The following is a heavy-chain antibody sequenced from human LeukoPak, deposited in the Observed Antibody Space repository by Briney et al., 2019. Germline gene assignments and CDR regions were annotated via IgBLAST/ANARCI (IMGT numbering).Heavy chain of an antibody. D-gene: IGHD2-15*01. Sequence: GGSLRLSCAASGFTFSSYGMHWVRQAPGKGLEWVAVISYDGSNKYYADYVKGRFTISRDNSKNTLYLQMNSLRAEDTAVYYCAKFISYCSGGSCFWSQGTLVTVSS. CDR2: ISYDGSNK. CDR1: GFTFSSYG. CDR3: AKFISYCSGGSCF. J-gene: IGHJ4*02. V-gene: IGHV3-30*18.